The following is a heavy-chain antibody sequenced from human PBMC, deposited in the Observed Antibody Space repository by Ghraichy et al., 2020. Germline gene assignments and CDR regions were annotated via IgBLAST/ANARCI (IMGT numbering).Heavy chain of an antibody. Sequence: SETLSLTCAVYGGSFSGYYWSWIRQPPGKGLEWIGEINHSGSTNYNPSLKSRVTISVDTSKNQFSLKLSSVTAADTAVYYCARARGFGRGKWVPSYFDYWGQGTLVTVSS. J-gene: IGHJ4*02. CDR3: ARARGFGRGKWVPSYFDY. D-gene: IGHD3-10*01. CDR2: INHSGST. V-gene: IGHV4-34*01. CDR1: GGSFSGYY.